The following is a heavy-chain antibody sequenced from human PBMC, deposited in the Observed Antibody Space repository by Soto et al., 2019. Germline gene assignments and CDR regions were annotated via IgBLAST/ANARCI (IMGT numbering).Heavy chain of an antibody. CDR1: GDSISSYF. CDR2: MFHSGRP. D-gene: IGHD3-22*01. J-gene: IGHJ3*01. V-gene: IGHV4-59*01. Sequence: SETLSLTCTVSGDSISSYFWTWIRQPPGKALEWIGYMFHSGRPNYNPSLTSRVTMSADTSNNQFSLTLTSVTAADTAVYYCAKAVKYYDSTGYDAFAVWGQGIMVT. CDR3: AKAVKYYDSTGYDAFAV.